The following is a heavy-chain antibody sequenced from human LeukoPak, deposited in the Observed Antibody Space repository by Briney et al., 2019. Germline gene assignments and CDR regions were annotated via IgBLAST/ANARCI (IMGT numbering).Heavy chain of an antibody. D-gene: IGHD3-22*01. Sequence: PGQSLRLSSGPSGFTFSTYGTRWVRQAPGKVLEWEAIISYDGSNKYYADSVKGRLTISRDNSKNTRYLQMNSLRAEDTAVYYCAKDGIVVSYFDYWGQGTLVTVSS. CDR3: AKDGIVVSYFDY. CDR1: GFTFSTYG. J-gene: IGHJ4*02. V-gene: IGHV3-30*18. CDR2: ISYDGSNK.